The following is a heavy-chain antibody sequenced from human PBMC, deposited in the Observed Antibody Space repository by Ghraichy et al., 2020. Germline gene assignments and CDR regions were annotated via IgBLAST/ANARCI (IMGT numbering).Heavy chain of an antibody. V-gene: IGHV3-7*01. D-gene: IGHD3-16*01. J-gene: IGHJ4*02. CDR1: GFTFSRNY. Sequence: GGSLRLSCAASGFTFSRNYMTWVRQAPGKGLEGVAKINPDGSENYSVDSVRGLFTISRDNAKNALYLQVNSLRGEDTAVYYCAREIWWRFDYWGQGTRVTVSS. CDR3: AREIWWRFDY. CDR2: INPDGSEN.